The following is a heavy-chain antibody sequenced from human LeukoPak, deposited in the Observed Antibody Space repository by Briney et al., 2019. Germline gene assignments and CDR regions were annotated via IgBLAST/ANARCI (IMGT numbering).Heavy chain of an antibody. Sequence: GGSLRLSCAASGFTFSSYGMHWVRQAPGKGLEWVAVIWYDGSNKYYADSVKGRFTISRDNSKNTLYLQMNSLRAEDTAVYYCAKDLVGTMIVVAPDAFDIWGQGTMVTVSS. CDR3: AKDLVGTMIVVAPDAFDI. D-gene: IGHD3-22*01. CDR1: GFTFSSYG. V-gene: IGHV3-33*06. CDR2: IWYDGSNK. J-gene: IGHJ3*02.